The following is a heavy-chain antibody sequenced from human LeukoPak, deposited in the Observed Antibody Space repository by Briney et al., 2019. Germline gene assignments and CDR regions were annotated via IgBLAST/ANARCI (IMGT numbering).Heavy chain of an antibody. CDR3: ARGALYGSGTYYSKYFQH. CDR1: GGSFSGYY. D-gene: IGHD3-10*01. CDR2: INHSGST. V-gene: IGHV4-34*01. Sequence: SETLSLTCAVYGGSFSGYYWSWIRQPPGKGLEWIGEINHSGSTNYNPPLKSRVTISVDTSKNQFSLKLSSVTAADTAVYYCARGALYGSGTYYSKYFQHWGQGNLVTDSS. J-gene: IGHJ1*01.